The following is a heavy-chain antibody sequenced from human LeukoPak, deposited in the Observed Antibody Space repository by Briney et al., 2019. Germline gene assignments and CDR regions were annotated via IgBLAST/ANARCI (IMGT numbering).Heavy chain of an antibody. CDR3: ARSRAETVPVWGSYRHHDAFDF. CDR1: GYSFTNYW. CDR2: IYPGDSDT. J-gene: IGHJ3*01. V-gene: IGHV5-51*01. Sequence: GESLKISCKGSGYSFTNYWIGWVRQMPGKGLEWMGIIYPGDSDTTYKPSFQGQVTISADKSISTAYLQWSSLKASDTAMYYCARSRAETVPVWGSYRHHDAFDFWGQGTMVTVSS. D-gene: IGHD3-16*02.